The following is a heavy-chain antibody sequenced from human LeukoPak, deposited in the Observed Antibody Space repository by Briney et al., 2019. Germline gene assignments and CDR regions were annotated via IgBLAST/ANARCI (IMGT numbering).Heavy chain of an antibody. D-gene: IGHD4-17*01. V-gene: IGHV3-9*01. Sequence: GGSLRLSCAASGFTFDDYAMHWVRQAPGKGLEWVSGISWNSGSIGYADSVKGQFTISRDNAKNSLYLQMNSLRAEDTALYYCAKGNGDYVDYYGMDVWGQGTTVTVSS. CDR3: AKGNGDYVDYYGMDV. J-gene: IGHJ6*02. CDR2: ISWNSGSI. CDR1: GFTFDDYA.